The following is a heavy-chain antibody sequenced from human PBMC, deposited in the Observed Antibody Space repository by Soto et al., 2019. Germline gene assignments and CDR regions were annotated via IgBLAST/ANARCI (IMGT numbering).Heavy chain of an antibody. V-gene: IGHV3-74*01. D-gene: IGHD1-1*01. Sequence: TGGSLRLSCAASGFTFSSYWMHWVRQAPGKGLVWVSRIKGDVTIANYADFVKGRFTTSRDNAKNTLYLQIDSLRAEDTAVYYCARGIPGHYGFDVWGQGTMVTVSS. CDR2: IKGDVTIA. CDR1: GFTFSSYW. CDR3: ARGIPGHYGFDV. J-gene: IGHJ3*01.